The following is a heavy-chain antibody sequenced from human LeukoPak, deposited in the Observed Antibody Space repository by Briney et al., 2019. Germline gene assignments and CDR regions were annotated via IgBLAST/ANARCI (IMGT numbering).Heavy chain of an antibody. CDR1: GFTFSSYS. D-gene: IGHD5-12*01. CDR2: ISSSSSTI. Sequence: GGSLRLSCAASGFTFSSYSMNWVRQAPGKGLEWVSYISSSSSTIYYADSVKGRFTISRDNAKNSLYLQMNSLRAEDTAVYYYAREGYSGYDSSDYWGQGTLVTVSS. J-gene: IGHJ4*02. V-gene: IGHV3-48*04. CDR3: AREGYSGYDSSDY.